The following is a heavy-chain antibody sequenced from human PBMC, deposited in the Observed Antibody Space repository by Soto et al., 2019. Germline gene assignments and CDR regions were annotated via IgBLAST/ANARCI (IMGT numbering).Heavy chain of an antibody. CDR2: VYHSGST. J-gene: IGHJ4*02. D-gene: IGHD6-19*01. Sequence: TSETLSLTCTLSGGSISSYYWSWIRQPPERGLEWIGCVYHSGSTNYNPSLKSRVTISVDTSKNQFSLKLTSVTAADTAVYYCARSRYTSGWWTPPFDYWGQGTLVTVSS. CDR3: ARSRYTSGWWTPPFDY. V-gene: IGHV4-59*01. CDR1: GGSISSYY.